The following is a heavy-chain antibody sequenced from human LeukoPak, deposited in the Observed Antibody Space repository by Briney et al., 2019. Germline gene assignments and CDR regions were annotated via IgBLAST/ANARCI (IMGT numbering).Heavy chain of an antibody. CDR1: GGSFSGYY. V-gene: IGHV4-34*01. D-gene: IGHD1-26*01. CDR2: INHSGST. Sequence: PSETLSLTCAVYGGSFSGYYWSWIRQPTGKGLAWIGEINHSGSTNYNPSLKSRVTISVDTSKNQFSLKLSPVTAADTAVYYCARGPRLGATDLFFGYWGQGTLVTVSS. CDR3: ARGPRLGATDLFFGY. J-gene: IGHJ4*02.